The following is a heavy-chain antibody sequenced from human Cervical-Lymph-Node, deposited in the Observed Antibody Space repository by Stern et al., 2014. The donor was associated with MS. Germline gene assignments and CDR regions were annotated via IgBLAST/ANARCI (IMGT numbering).Heavy chain of an antibody. J-gene: IGHJ3*01. D-gene: IGHD2-21*01. V-gene: IGHV4-30-2*01. CDR3: ARGGVIYTQDRNGFDV. Sequence: VQLVESGSGQAKPSQTLSLTCAVSGGSISSGGSSWNWIRQPPGKGLEWIGFIYHRGSPSYNPSLKGRVFISVDTSKNQFALNLRSVTAADTAVYYCARGGVIYTQDRNGFDVWGQGTMVTVSS. CDR1: GGSISSGGSS. CDR2: IYHRGSP.